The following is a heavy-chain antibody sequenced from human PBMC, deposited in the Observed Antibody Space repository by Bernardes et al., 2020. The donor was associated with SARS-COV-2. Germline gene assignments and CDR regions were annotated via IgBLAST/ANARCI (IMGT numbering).Heavy chain of an antibody. D-gene: IGHD1-1*01. Sequence: GGSLRLSRAASGFSVSSYEMNWVRQAPGKGLEWISYITASGSHIFYAASVKGRFTFSRDFAKNSLFLEMNSLRVDDTAIYYCAREIPTTGGDALDLWGQGTVVNVSS. CDR2: ITASGSHI. V-gene: IGHV3-48*03. CDR3: AREIPTTGGDALDL. CDR1: GFSVSSYE. J-gene: IGHJ3*01.